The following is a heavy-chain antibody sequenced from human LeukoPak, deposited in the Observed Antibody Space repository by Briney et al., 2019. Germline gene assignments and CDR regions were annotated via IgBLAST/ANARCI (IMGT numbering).Heavy chain of an antibody. CDR3: AKDPQGIVDY. CDR2: ISGSGGST. J-gene: IGHJ4*02. CDR1: GFTFNNCW. V-gene: IGHV3-23*01. Sequence: GGSLRLSCAGSGFTFNNCWMSWVRQAPGKGPEWVSAISGSGGSTYYADSVKGRFTISRDNSKNTLYLQMNSLRAEDTAVYYCAKDPQGIVDYWGQGTLVTVSS. D-gene: IGHD2/OR15-2a*01.